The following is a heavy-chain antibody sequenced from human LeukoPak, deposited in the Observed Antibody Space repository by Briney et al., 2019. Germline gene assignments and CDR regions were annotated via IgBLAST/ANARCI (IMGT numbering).Heavy chain of an antibody. CDR2: INHSGST. D-gene: IGHD3-10*01. Sequence: PSETLSLTCAVYGGSFSGYYWSWIRQPPGKGLEWIGEINHSGSTNYNPSLKSRVTISVDTSKNQFSLKLSSVTAADTAVYYCARGRMVRGVNYWGQGTLVIVSS. CDR1: GGSFSGYY. CDR3: ARGRMVRGVNY. V-gene: IGHV4-34*01. J-gene: IGHJ4*02.